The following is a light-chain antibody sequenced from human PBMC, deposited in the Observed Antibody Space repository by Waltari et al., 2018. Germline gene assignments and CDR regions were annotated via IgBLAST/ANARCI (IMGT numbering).Light chain of an antibody. CDR3: MIWHNNAVV. V-gene: IGLV5-45*03. CDR1: SGINVGYSR. J-gene: IGLJ2*01. Sequence: QAVLTQPSSLSASPGASASLTCTLRSGINVGYSRLYCYQPNPGSPPRYLLRYKSDSDTHQDSRVPRRFSGSKDASANAGILLISGLQSEDEADYYCMIWHNNAVVFGGGTTLTVL. CDR2: YKSDSDT.